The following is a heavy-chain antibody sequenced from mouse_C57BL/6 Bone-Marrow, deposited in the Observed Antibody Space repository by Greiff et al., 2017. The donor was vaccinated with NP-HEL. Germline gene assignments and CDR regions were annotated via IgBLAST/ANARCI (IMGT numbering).Heavy chain of an antibody. CDR1: GFTFTDYY. D-gene: IGHD1-1*01. Sequence: VQLVESGGGLVQPGGSLSLSCAASGFTFTDYYMSWVRQPPGKALEWLGFIRNKANGYTTEYSASVKGRFTISRDNSQSILYLQMNALRAEDSATYYCARYIYYGSSFFYFDYWGQGTTLTVSS. J-gene: IGHJ2*01. V-gene: IGHV7-3*01. CDR2: IRNKANGYTT. CDR3: ARYIYYGSSFFYFDY.